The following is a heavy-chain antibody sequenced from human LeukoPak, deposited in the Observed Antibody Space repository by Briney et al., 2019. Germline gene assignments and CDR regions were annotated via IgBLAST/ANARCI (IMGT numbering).Heavy chain of an antibody. V-gene: IGHV1-2*02. D-gene: IGHD5-18*01. CDR3: ARSVLVWVATAYPILYNWFDP. J-gene: IGHJ5*02. Sequence: GASVKVSCKASGYTFIGYYLHGVRPAPGQGREWMGWINPNGGGTNYAQKFQGRVTMTRDTAISTAYMELSRLRSDDTAVYYCARSVLVWVATAYPILYNWFDPWGQGTLVTVSS. CDR1: GYTFIGYY. CDR2: INPNGGGT.